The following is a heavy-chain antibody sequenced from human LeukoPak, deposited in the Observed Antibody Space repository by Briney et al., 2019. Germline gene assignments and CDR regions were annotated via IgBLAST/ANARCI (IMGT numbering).Heavy chain of an antibody. D-gene: IGHD2-15*01. CDR3: ARADIVVVVAATGAAFDI. CDR1: GGTFSSYA. J-gene: IGHJ3*02. V-gene: IGHV1-69*13. CDR2: IIPILGTA. Sequence: GASVKVSCKASGGTFSSYAISWVRQAPGQGLEWMGGIIPILGTANYAQKFQGRVTITADESTSTAYMELSSLRSEDTAVYYCARADIVVVVAATGAAFDIWGQGTMVTVSS.